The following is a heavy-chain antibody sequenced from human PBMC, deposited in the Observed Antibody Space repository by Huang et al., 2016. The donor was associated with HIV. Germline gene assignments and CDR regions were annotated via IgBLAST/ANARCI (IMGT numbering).Heavy chain of an antibody. D-gene: IGHD5-18*01. CDR1: GGTFSTFG. Sequence: QVQLVQSEAEVKKPGSSVKVSCKASGGTFSTFGLSWGRQASGRGLEWMAVISPIFNTTNSAQQFQGRVTLTADESTNTASMELNSLTFEDTAVYYCARPSDAAMIRDYYYPMDVWGQGTTVTVS. CDR2: ISPIFNTT. V-gene: IGHV1-69*01. CDR3: ARPSDAAMIRDYYYPMDV. J-gene: IGHJ6*02.